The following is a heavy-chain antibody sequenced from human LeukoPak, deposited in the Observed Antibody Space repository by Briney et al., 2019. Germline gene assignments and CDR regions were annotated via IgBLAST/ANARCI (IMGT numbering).Heavy chain of an antibody. J-gene: IGHJ4*02. CDR2: ISSSTMTI. Sequence: GLLRLSCAASGFTFSDYYMSWIRPAPGKGLEWISYISSSTMTIHYADSVKGRFTISRDNAKNSLLLQMNSLRAEDSAVYYCARVGDDYNEYVDYWGQGTLVTVSS. CDR3: ARVGDDYNEYVDY. V-gene: IGHV3-11*04. CDR1: GFTFSDYY. D-gene: IGHD5-24*01.